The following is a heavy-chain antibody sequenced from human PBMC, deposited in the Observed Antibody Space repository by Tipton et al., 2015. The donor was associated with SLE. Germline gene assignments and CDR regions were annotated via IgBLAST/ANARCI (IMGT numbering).Heavy chain of an antibody. V-gene: IGHV4-59*11. CDR3: ARDGEMTTMEV. CDR2: VYYSGGT. Sequence: TLSLTCIVSGGSMSSHYCSWIRQSPGKGLEWIGNVYYSGGTNYNPSLKSRVTISVDTSKNQFSLNLSSVTAADTAVYYCARDGEMTTMEVWGQGTTVTVSS. CDR1: GGSMSSHY. J-gene: IGHJ6*02. D-gene: IGHD5-24*01.